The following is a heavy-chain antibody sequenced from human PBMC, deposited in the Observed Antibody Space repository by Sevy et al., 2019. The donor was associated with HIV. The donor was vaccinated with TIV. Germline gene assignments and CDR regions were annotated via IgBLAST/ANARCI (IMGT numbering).Heavy chain of an antibody. D-gene: IGHD3-22*01. CDR3: ATDGGDYYDSSGYYPSPYYYGMDV. J-gene: IGHJ6*02. Sequence: RGYLRLSCAASGFTFSSYEMNWVRQAPGKGLEWVSYISSSGSTIYYADSVKGRFTFSRYNAKNSLYLQMNSLRAEDTAVYYCATDGGDYYDSSGYYPSPYYYGMDVWGQGTTVLVSS. CDR2: ISSSGSTI. CDR1: GFTFSSYE. V-gene: IGHV3-48*03.